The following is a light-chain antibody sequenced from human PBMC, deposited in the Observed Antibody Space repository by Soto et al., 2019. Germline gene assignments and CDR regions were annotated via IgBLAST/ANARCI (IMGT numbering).Light chain of an antibody. Sequence: QAVVPQPPSASGTPGQRVTISCSGSTSNIGSYYVYWYQQLPGTAPKLLISSDNQRPSGVPDRFSGSKSGTSASLAISGLRSEDEGDYYCAAWDDSLSVVVFGGGTKVTVL. V-gene: IGLV1-47*02. CDR1: TSNIGSYY. CDR2: SDN. J-gene: IGLJ2*01. CDR3: AAWDDSLSVVV.